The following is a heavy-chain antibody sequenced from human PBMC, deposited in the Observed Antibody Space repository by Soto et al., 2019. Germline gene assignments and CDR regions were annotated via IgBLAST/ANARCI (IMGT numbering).Heavy chain of an antibody. Sequence: ASVKVSCKASGYTFTSYGISWVRQAPGQGLEWMGWISAYNGNTNFAQKLQGRVTMPTDTSTSTAYMELRSLRSDDTAVYYCARRTECSSGWWAFDIWGQGTMVTVSS. CDR3: ARRTECSSGWWAFDI. CDR1: GYTFTSYG. V-gene: IGHV1-18*01. J-gene: IGHJ3*02. D-gene: IGHD6-19*01. CDR2: ISAYNGNT.